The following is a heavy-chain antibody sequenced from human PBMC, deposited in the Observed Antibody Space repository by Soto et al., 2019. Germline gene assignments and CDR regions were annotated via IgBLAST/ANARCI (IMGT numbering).Heavy chain of an antibody. CDR3: AKGDPRSDSSGYLLDY. D-gene: IGHD3-22*01. J-gene: IGHJ4*02. CDR2: ISYDGSNK. CDR1: GFTFSSYG. V-gene: IGHV3-30*18. Sequence: LSLSCAASGFTFSSYGMHWVRQAPGKGLVWVAVISYDGSNKYYADSVKGRFTISRDNSKNTLYLQMNSLRAEDTAVYYCAKGDPRSDSSGYLLDYWGQGTLVTVSS.